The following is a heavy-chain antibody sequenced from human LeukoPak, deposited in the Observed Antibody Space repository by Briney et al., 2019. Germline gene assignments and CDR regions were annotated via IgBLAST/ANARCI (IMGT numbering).Heavy chain of an antibody. V-gene: IGHV3-7*03. Sequence: GGSLRLSCAASGFTFTSYWMSWVRQAPGKGLEWVASIKQDGSEKYYVDSVKGRFTISRDNAKNSLNLQMNSLRAEDTAVYHCARAAVVTSPFDYWGQGTLVTVSS. CDR1: GFTFTSYW. D-gene: IGHD3-22*01. CDR3: ARAAVVTSPFDY. J-gene: IGHJ4*02. CDR2: IKQDGSEK.